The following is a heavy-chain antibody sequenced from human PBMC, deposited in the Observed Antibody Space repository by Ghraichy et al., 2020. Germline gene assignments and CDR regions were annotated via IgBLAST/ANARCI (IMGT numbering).Heavy chain of an antibody. CDR3: VKARFGEPSWGLFDY. D-gene: IGHD3-10*01. CDR1: GFTFSSYA. V-gene: IGHV3-64D*06. J-gene: IGHJ4*02. Sequence: GGSLRLSCSASGFTFSSYAMHWVRQAPGKGLEYVSAISSNGGSTYYADSVKGRFTISRDNSKNTLYLQMSSLRAEDTAVYYCVKARFGEPSWGLFDYWGQGTLVTVSS. CDR2: ISSNGGST.